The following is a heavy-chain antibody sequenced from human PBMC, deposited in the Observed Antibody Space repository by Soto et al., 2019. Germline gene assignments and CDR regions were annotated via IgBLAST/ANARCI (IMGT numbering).Heavy chain of an antibody. CDR3: ARDMVRGSSLFSGMDV. CDR2: INAGNGNT. CDR1: GYTFTSYA. Sequence: ASVKVSCKASGYTFTSYAMHWVRQAPGQRLEWMGWINAGNGNTKYSQKFQGRVTITRDTSASTAYMELSSLRSEDTAVYYCARDMVRGSSLFSGMDVWGQGTTVTVSS. D-gene: IGHD3-10*01. J-gene: IGHJ6*02. V-gene: IGHV1-3*01.